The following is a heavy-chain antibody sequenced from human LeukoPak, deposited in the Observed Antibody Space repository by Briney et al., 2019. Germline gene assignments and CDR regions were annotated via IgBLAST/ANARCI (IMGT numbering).Heavy chain of an antibody. CDR3: ARGARWELLAAYFDY. J-gene: IGHJ4*02. CDR2: IYSSGST. D-gene: IGHD1-26*01. Sequence: SQTLSLTCTVSGGSISSGTYYWSWIRQHPEKGLEWIGYIYSSGSTYYNPSLKSRVTISVDTSKNQFSLKLSSVTAADTAVYYCARGARWELLAAYFDYWGQGTLVTVSS. V-gene: IGHV4-31*03. CDR1: GGSISSGTYY.